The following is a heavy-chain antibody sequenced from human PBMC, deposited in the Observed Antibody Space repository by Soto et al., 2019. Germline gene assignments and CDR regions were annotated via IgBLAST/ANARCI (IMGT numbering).Heavy chain of an antibody. V-gene: IGHV3-13*01. CDR2: IGTAGDT. Sequence: GGSLRLSCAASGFTFSSYDMHWVRQATGKGLEWVSAIGTAGDTYYPGSVKGRFTISRENAKNSLYLQMNSLRAEDTAVYYCARDLRTMVRGEDYYYYGMDVWGQGTTVTVSS. D-gene: IGHD3-10*01. J-gene: IGHJ6*02. CDR3: ARDLRTMVRGEDYYYYGMDV. CDR1: GFTFSSYD.